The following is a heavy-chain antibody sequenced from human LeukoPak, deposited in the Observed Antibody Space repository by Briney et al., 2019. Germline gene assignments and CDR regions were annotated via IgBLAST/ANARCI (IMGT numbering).Heavy chain of an antibody. CDR3: ATESLGCSCRCPFDS. J-gene: IGHJ4*02. Sequence: AASVKVSCKASGYTFTGYFVHWVRHAPGQGFEWMGWIKPNTGDTSYAQRFQGRVTVTRDTAISTTYLEMSRLRSGDTAVYYCATESLGCSCRCPFDSWGQGTLVTVSS. CDR2: IKPNTGDT. D-gene: IGHD2-15*01. V-gene: IGHV1-2*02. CDR1: GYTFTGYF.